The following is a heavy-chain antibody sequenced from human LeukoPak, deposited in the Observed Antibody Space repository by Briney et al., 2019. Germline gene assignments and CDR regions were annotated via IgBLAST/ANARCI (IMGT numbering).Heavy chain of an antibody. CDR2: ISGSGGST. V-gene: IGHV3-23*01. CDR1: GFTFSSYA. J-gene: IGHJ4*02. CDR3: ANPMPLIYGSGSYSPFDY. D-gene: IGHD3-10*01. Sequence: PGRSLRLSCAASGFTFSSYAMSWVRQAPGKGLEWVSAISGSGGSTYYADSVKGRFTISRDNSKNTLYLQMNSLRAEDTAVYYCANPMPLIYGSGSYSPFDYWGQGTLVTVSS.